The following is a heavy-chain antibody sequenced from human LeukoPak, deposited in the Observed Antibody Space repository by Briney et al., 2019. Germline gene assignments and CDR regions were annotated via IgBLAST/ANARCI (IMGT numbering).Heavy chain of an antibody. D-gene: IGHD4-11*01. V-gene: IGHV3-48*03. Sequence: GGSLRLSCAASGFTFSSYEMNWVRQAPGKGLEWVSYISSSGSTIYYADSVKGRFTISRDNAKNSLYLQMNSLRAEDTAVYYCARADSNSKDYYYYYMDVWGKGTTVTVSS. CDR2: ISSSGSTI. CDR1: GFTFSSYE. CDR3: ARADSNSKDYYYYYMDV. J-gene: IGHJ6*03.